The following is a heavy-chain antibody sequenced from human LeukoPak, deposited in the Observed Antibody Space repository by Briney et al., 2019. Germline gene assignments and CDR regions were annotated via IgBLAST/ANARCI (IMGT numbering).Heavy chain of an antibody. D-gene: IGHD3-10*02. J-gene: IGHJ6*04. V-gene: IGHV3-48*03. CDR3: AELGITMIGGV. CDR1: GFTFSSYE. CDR2: ISSSGSTI. Sequence: GGSLRLSCAASGFTFSSYEMNWVRHAPGKGLGWVSYISSSGSTIYYADSVKGRFTISRDNAKNSLYLQMNSLRAEDTDVYYCAELGITMIGGVWGKGTTVTISS.